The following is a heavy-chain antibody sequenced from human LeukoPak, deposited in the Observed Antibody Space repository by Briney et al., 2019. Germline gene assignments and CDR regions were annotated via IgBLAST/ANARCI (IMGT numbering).Heavy chain of an antibody. D-gene: IGHD3-22*01. Sequence: GASVKVSCKVSGYTLTELSMHWVRQAPGKGLEWMGGFDPEDGGTIYAQKFQGRVTMTEDTSTDTAYMELSSLRSEDTAVYYCATVGSYDSSGYYPLWGQGTLVTVSS. CDR3: ATVGSYDSSGYYPL. J-gene: IGHJ4*02. CDR1: GYTLTELS. CDR2: FDPEDGGT. V-gene: IGHV1-24*01.